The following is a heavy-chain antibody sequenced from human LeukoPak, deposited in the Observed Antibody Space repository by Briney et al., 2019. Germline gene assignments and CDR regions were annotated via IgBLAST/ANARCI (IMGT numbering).Heavy chain of an antibody. CDR3: SAYCGGDCSPHY. J-gene: IGHJ4*02. CDR1: GFTFSSYW. CDR2: VRSKAYGGTT. Sequence: GGSLRLSCAASGFTFSSYWMNWFRQAPGKGLEWVGVVRSKAYGGTTDYAASVKGRFTISRDDSRSIAYLQMSSLKTEDTAVYYCSAYCGGDCSPHYWGQGTLVTVSS. D-gene: IGHD2-21*02. V-gene: IGHV3-49*03.